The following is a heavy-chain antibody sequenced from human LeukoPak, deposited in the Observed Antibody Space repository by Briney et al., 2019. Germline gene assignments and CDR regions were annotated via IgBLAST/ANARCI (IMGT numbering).Heavy chain of an antibody. CDR3: ARASSSSYWRGVDY. D-gene: IGHD6-13*01. CDR2: MSYDGTNK. V-gene: IGHV3-33*01. CDR1: GLTFSDYG. Sequence: PGGSLRLSCAASGLTFSDYGMHWVRQAPGKGLEWVAVMSYDGTNKYYADSVRGPFTISRDNSKNTLYLQMNSLRAEDTAVYYCARASSSSYWRGVDYWGQGTLVTVSS. J-gene: IGHJ4*02.